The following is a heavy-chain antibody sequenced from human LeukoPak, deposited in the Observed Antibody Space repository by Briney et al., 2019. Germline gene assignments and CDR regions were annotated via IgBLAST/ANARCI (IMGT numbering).Heavy chain of an antibody. V-gene: IGHV4-30-4*01. CDR1: GGSISSGDYY. Sequence: SQTLSLTCTVSGGSISSGDYYWSWIRQPPGKGLEWIGYIYYSGSTYYNPSLKSRVTISVDTSKNQFPLKLSSVTAADTAVYYCARSQYYGDFEGAFDIWGQGTMVTVSS. CDR3: ARSQYYGDFEGAFDI. CDR2: IYYSGST. J-gene: IGHJ3*02. D-gene: IGHD4-17*01.